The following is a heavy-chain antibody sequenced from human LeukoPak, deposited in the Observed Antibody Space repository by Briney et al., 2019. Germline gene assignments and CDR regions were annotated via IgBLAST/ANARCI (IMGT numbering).Heavy chain of an antibody. J-gene: IGHJ5*02. Sequence: PSGTLSLTCAVSGGSISGSNWWSWVRQPPGKGLEWIGDIYHSGSTNYNPSLKSRVTISVDKSKNQFSLKLGSVTAADTAVYYCARGGAVVPAAQNWFDPWGQGTLVTVSS. CDR3: ARGGAVVPAAQNWFDP. CDR1: GGSISGSNW. CDR2: IYHSGST. V-gene: IGHV4-4*02. D-gene: IGHD2-2*01.